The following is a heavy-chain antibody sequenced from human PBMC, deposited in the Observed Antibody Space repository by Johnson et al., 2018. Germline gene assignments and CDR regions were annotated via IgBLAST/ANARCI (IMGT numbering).Heavy chain of an antibody. CDR1: GFTFSSYG. J-gene: IGHJ3*02. Sequence: QVQLVESGGGVVQPVRSLRLSCVVSGFTFSSYGMHWVRQAPGKGLEWVAIISYDGSNEYYTDSVKGRFTISRDNSKNTGYLQMISLRAEDTAVYYCAKELEVRSGSALNIWGQGTMVTVSS. CDR2: ISYDGSNE. V-gene: IGHV3-30*18. D-gene: IGHD1-7*01. CDR3: AKELEVRSGSALNI.